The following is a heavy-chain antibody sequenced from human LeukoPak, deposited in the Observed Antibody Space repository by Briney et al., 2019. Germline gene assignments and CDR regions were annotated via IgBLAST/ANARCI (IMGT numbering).Heavy chain of an antibody. V-gene: IGHV3-23*01. CDR3: AKDGIGQLVISWQYFQH. D-gene: IGHD6-6*01. CDR2: ISGSGGST. Sequence: PGGSLRLSCAASGFSFNNYAMSWVRQAPGKGLEWVSAISGSGGSTYYADSVKGRFTISRDNSKNTLYLQMNSLTAEDTAVYYCAKDGIGQLVISWQYFQHWGQGTLVTVSS. J-gene: IGHJ1*01. CDR1: GFSFNNYA.